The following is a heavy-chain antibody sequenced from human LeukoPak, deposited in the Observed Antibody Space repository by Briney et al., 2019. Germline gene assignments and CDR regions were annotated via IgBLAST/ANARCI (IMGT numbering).Heavy chain of an antibody. CDR2: ISYDGSNK. J-gene: IGHJ4*02. D-gene: IGHD5-24*01. CDR3: ARVGGYNWEYYFDY. V-gene: IGHV3-30*14. Sequence: TGGSLRLSCAASGFTFSSYAMHWVRQAPGKGLEWVAVISYDGSNKYYADSVKGRFTISRDNSKNTLYLQMNSLRAEDTAVYYCARVGGYNWEYYFDYWGQGTLVTVSS. CDR1: GFTFSSYA.